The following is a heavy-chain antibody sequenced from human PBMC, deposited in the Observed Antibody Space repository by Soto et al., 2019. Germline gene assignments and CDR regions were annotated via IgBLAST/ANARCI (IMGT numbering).Heavy chain of an antibody. J-gene: IGHJ5*02. D-gene: IGHD3-22*01. CDR1: GFSLSTSGVG. CDR2: IYWDDDK. CDR3: AHSLIGYYYDSSGSNWFDP. V-gene: IGHV2-5*02. Sequence: ESGATLVNATRTVRLTCTFSGFSLSTSGVGVGWIRQRPGKALEWLALIYWDDDKRYSPSLKSRLTITTDTSKNQVVLTTTNMDPVDTATYYCAHSLIGYYYDSSGSNWFDPWGQGTLVTVSS.